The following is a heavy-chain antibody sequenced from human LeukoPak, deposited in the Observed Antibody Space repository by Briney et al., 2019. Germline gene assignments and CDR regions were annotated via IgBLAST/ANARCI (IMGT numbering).Heavy chain of an antibody. D-gene: IGHD3-9*01. Sequence: SETLSLTCTVSGGSISSGGYYWSWIRQHPGKGLEWIGYIYYSGSTYYNPSLKSRVTISVDTSKNQFSLKLSSVTAADTAVYYCARANYDILTPFDYWGQGTLVTVSS. CDR3: ARANYDILTPFDY. J-gene: IGHJ4*02. V-gene: IGHV4-31*03. CDR2: IYYSGST. CDR1: GGSISSGGYY.